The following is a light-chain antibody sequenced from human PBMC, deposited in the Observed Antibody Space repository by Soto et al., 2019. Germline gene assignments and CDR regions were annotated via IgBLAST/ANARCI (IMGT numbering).Light chain of an antibody. CDR2: DAS. Sequence: EIVLTQSPGTLSLSPGERATLSCRASQSVSSNYLAWYQQKPGQPPRLLISDASSRATGIPDRFSGSGSGTDFTLTISGLEPEDFAVDYCQHYGCSHASWTFGQGTKVDIK. CDR1: QSVSSNY. V-gene: IGKV3-20*01. J-gene: IGKJ1*01. CDR3: QHYGCSHASWT.